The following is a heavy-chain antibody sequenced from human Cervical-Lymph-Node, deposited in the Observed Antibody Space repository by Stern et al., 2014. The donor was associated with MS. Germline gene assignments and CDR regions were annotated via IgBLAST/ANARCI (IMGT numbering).Heavy chain of an antibody. D-gene: IGHD3-10*01. J-gene: IGHJ4*02. CDR2: IDSEWSTT. CDR1: GLTFSSYW. CDR3: ARAMSAMVRGVTDY. V-gene: IGHV3-74*02. Sequence: VQLVESGGGLVQPGGSLRLSCAASGLTFSSYWMHWVRQAPGKGLVLVSRIDSEWSTTSYEDSVKGRFTISRDNAKNTVYLQMNSLRAEDTAVYYCARAMSAMVRGVTDYWGQGTLVTVSS.